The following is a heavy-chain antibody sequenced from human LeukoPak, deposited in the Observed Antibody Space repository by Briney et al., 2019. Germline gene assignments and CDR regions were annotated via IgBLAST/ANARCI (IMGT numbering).Heavy chain of an antibody. CDR2: IKQDGSER. D-gene: IGHD4-17*01. J-gene: IGHJ6*02. V-gene: IGHV3-7*01. CDR3: ARASTTVTTFSYYYYGMDV. CDR1: GFTFSSYW. Sequence: GGSLRLSCAASGFTFSSYWMSWVRQAPGKGLEWEANIKQDGSERYYVDSVKGRFTISRDNAKNSLYLQMNSLRAEDTAVYYCARASTTVTTFSYYYYGMDVWGQGTTVTVSS.